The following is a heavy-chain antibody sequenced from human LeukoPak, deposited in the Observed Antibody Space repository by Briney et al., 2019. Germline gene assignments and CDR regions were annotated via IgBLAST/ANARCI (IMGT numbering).Heavy chain of an antibody. CDR3: ARHYYDSSGYYYVRY. J-gene: IGHJ4*02. CDR1: GGSISSSSYY. Sequence: TPSETLSLTCTVSGGSISSSSYYWGWIRQPPGKGLEWIGSIYYSGSTYYNPSLKSRVTISVDTSKNQFSLKLSSVTAADTAVYYCARHYYDSSGYYYVRYWGQGTLVTVSS. D-gene: IGHD3-22*01. V-gene: IGHV4-39*01. CDR2: IYYSGST.